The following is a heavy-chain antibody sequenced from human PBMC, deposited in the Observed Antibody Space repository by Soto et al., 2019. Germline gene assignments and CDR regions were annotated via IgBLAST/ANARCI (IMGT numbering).Heavy chain of an antibody. V-gene: IGHV4-59*08. CDR1: GCSISSYY. CDR2: IYYSGST. CDR3: ARSYGFSAFDI. D-gene: IGHD5-18*01. J-gene: IGHJ3*02. Sequence: QVQLQESGPGLVKPSETLSLTCNVSGCSISSYYWSWIRQPPGKGLEWIGDIYYSGSTNYNPSLKSRFTISVDTSKNQFSLKLTSVNAADTALYFCARSYGFSAFDIWGKGTMVTVSS.